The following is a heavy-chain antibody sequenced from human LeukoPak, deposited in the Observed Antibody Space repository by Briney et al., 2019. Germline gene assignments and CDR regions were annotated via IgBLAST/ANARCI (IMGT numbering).Heavy chain of an antibody. V-gene: IGHV3-43*02. CDR3: AKGGYSVTGYFDL. CDR1: GFTFDDYA. Sequence: GGSLRLSCAASGFTFDDYAMHWVRQVPGKGLEWVSFISGDGGSTYYTDSVKGRFTVSRDNSRDSLFLQMNSLRAEDTALYYCAKGGYSVTGYFDLWGRGTLVTVSS. J-gene: IGHJ2*01. CDR2: ISGDGGST. D-gene: IGHD5-18*01.